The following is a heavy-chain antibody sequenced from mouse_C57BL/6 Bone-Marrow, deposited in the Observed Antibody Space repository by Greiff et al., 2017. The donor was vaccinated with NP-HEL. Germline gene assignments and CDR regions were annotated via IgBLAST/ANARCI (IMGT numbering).Heavy chain of an antibody. D-gene: IGHD4-1*01. CDR1: GYTFTDYY. CDR3: ASYWDVSAGFAD. V-gene: IGHV1-26*01. CDR2: INPNNGGT. Sequence: EVQLQQSGPELVKPGASVKISCKASGYTFTDYYMNWVKQSHGKSLEWIGDINPNNGGTSYNQKFKGKATLTVDKSSSTAYMELRSLTSEDSAVFYCASYWDVSAGFADGGEATPVTVSA. J-gene: IGHJ3*01.